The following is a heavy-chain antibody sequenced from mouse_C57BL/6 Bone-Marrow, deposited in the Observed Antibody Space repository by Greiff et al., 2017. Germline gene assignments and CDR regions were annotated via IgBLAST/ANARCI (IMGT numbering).Heavy chain of an antibody. CDR3: TRDYYYGFYAMDY. V-gene: IGHV5-9-1*02. D-gene: IGHD1-1*01. J-gene: IGHJ4*01. CDR1: GFTFSSYA. Sequence: EVHLVESGEGLVKPGGSLQLSCAASGFTFSSYAMSWVRQTPEKRLEWVAYISSGGDYIYYADTVKGRFTISRYNARNTLYLQMSSLKSEYTAMYYCTRDYYYGFYAMDYWGQGTSVTVSS. CDR2: ISSGGDYI.